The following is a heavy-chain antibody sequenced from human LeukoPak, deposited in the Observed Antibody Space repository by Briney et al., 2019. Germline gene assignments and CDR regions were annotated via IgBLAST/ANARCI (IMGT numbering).Heavy chain of an antibody. Sequence: GGSLRLSCAASGFTFSSYEMNWVRQAPGKGLEWVSYISSSGSTIYYADSVKGRFTISRDNAKNSLYLQMNSLRAEDTAVYYCARGLQYCGGDCYLDLWGQGILVTVSS. D-gene: IGHD2-21*02. J-gene: IGHJ4*02. CDR1: GFTFSSYE. V-gene: IGHV3-48*03. CDR2: ISSSGSTI. CDR3: ARGLQYCGGDCYLDL.